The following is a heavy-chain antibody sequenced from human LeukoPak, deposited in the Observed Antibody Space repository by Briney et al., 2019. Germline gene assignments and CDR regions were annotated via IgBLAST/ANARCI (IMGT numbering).Heavy chain of an antibody. CDR2: ISSSSSYI. J-gene: IGHJ4*02. CDR1: GFTFSSYS. V-gene: IGHV3-21*01. D-gene: IGHD5-18*01. Sequence: GGSLRLSCAASGFTFSSYSMNWVRQAPGKGLEWVSSISSSSSYIYYADSVKGRFTISRDNAKNSLYLQMNTLRAEDTAVYYCARGRPYTYGPYYFDYWGQGTLVTVSS. CDR3: ARGRPYTYGPYYFDY.